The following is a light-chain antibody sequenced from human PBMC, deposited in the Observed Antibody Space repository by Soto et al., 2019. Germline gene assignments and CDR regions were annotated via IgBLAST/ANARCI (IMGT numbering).Light chain of an antibody. V-gene: IGKV1-39*01. J-gene: IGKJ4*01. CDR3: QRSFRTPLT. CDR1: QSISSY. CDR2: AAS. Sequence: DIQMTQSPSSLSASVGDRVTITCRASQSISSYLNWYQQKPGKAPKLLIYAASSLQSGVPSTFSGSGSGTDFTLTISSLQPEDFATYYCQRSFRTPLTFGGGTKVEIK.